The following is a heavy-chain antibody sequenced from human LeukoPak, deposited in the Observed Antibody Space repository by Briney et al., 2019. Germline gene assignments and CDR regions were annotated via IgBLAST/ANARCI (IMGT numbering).Heavy chain of an antibody. J-gene: IGHJ4*02. CDR3: ASEFLGDGDQPLL. V-gene: IGHV3-21*01. CDR1: GFTFSSYS. CDR2: ISSSSSYI. Sequence: PGGSLRLSCAASGFTFSSYSMNWVRQAPGKGLEWVSSISSSSSYIYYADSVKGRFTISRDNAKNSLYLQMNSLRAEDTAVYYCASEFLGDGDQPLLWGQGTLVTVSS. D-gene: IGHD3-16*01.